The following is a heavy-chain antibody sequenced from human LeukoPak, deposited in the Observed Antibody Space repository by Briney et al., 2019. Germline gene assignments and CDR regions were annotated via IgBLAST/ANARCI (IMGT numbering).Heavy chain of an antibody. J-gene: IGHJ4*02. V-gene: IGHV3-21*01. CDR3: ARSQTGGTFDY. D-gene: IGHD1-26*01. CDR1: GFTFSSYS. Sequence: GGSLRLSCAASGFTFSSYSMNWVRQAPGKGLEWVSSISSSSSYIYYADSVKGRFTISRDNSKNTLYLQMNSLRAEDTAVYYCARSQTGGTFDYWGQGALVTVSS. CDR2: ISSSSSYI.